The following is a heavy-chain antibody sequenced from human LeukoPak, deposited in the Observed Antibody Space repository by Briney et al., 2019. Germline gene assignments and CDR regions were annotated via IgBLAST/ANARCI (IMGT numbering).Heavy chain of an antibody. V-gene: IGHV3-48*01. Sequence: GGSLRLSCAASGFTFSSYSMNWVRQAPGKGLEWVSYISSSSSTIYYADSVKGRFTISRDNAKNSLYLQMNSLRAEDTAVYYCARDLLSSSATFDYWGQGTLVTVSS. CDR3: ARDLLSSSATFDY. CDR2: ISSSSSTI. J-gene: IGHJ4*02. D-gene: IGHD6-6*01. CDR1: GFTFSSYS.